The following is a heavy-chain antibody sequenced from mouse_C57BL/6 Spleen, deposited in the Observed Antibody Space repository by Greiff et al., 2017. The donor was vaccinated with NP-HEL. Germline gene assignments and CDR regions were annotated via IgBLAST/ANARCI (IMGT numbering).Heavy chain of an antibody. V-gene: IGHV3-6*01. D-gene: IGHD2-2*01. CDR2: ISYDGSN. Sequence: EVKLMESGPGLVKPSQSLSLTCSVTGYSITSGYYWNWIRQFPGNKLEWMGYISYDGSNNYNPSLKNRISITRDTSKNQFFLKLNSVTTEDTATYYCAIYYGYVNRGYFDYWGQGTTLTVSS. J-gene: IGHJ2*01. CDR1: GYSITSGYY. CDR3: AIYYGYVNRGYFDY.